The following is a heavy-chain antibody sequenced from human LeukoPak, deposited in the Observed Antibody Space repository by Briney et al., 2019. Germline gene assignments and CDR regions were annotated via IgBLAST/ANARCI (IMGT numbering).Heavy chain of an antibody. Sequence: SETLSLTCAVYGGSFSGYYRSWIPQPPGKGLEWIGEINHSGSTNYNPSLKSRVTISVDTSRDQFSLKLSSVTAADTAVYYCARDGYSSGPDAFDIWGQGTMVTVSS. D-gene: IGHD6-19*01. CDR2: INHSGST. CDR3: ARDGYSSGPDAFDI. J-gene: IGHJ3*02. V-gene: IGHV4-34*01. CDR1: GGSFSGYY.